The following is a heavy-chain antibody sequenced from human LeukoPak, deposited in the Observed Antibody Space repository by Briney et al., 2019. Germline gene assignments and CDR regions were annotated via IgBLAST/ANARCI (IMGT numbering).Heavy chain of an antibody. CDR1: GYSINSCYY. D-gene: IGHD1-7*01. CDR2: IYHSGST. J-gene: IGHJ4*02. CDR3: ARDQGKNNWNYPDY. Sequence: SETLSLTCTVSGYSINSCYYWGWIRQPPGKGLEWIGSIYHSGSTYYNPSLKSRVTISVDTSKNQFSLKLSSVTAADTAVYYCARDQGKNNWNYPDYWGQGTLVTVSS. V-gene: IGHV4-38-2*02.